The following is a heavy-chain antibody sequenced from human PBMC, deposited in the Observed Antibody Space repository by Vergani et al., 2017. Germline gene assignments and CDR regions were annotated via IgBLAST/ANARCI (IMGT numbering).Heavy chain of an antibody. V-gene: IGHV4-31*03. Sequence: QVQLQESGPGLVKPSQTLSLTCTVSGGSISSGGYYWSWIRPHPGKGLEWIGYIYYSGSTYYNPSLKSRVTIAVDTSKNQFSLKLSSVTAADTAVYYCASLPPYYYDSSGLAPAACDIWGQGTMVTVSS. J-gene: IGHJ3*02. CDR1: GGSISSGGYY. CDR3: ASLPPYYYDSSGLAPAACDI. CDR2: IYYSGST. D-gene: IGHD3-22*01.